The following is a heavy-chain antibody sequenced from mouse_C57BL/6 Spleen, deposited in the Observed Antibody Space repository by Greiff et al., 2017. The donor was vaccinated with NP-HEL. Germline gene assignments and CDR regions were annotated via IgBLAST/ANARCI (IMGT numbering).Heavy chain of an antibody. CDR3: ARKSSGYYAMDY. V-gene: IGHV5-17*01. J-gene: IGHJ4*01. Sequence: EVKVVESGGGLVKPGGSLKLSCAASGFTFSDYGMHWVRQAPEKGLEWVAYISSGSSTIYYADTVKGRFTISRDNAKNTLFLQMTSLRSEDTAMYYCARKSSGYYAMDYWGQGTSVTVSS. D-gene: IGHD3-2*02. CDR1: GFTFSDYG. CDR2: ISSGSSTI.